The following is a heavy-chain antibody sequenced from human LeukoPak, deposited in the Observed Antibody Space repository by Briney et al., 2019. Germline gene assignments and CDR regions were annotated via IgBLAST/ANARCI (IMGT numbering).Heavy chain of an antibody. V-gene: IGHV4-59*08. Sequence: SETLSLTCTVSGGSISSYYWSWIRQPPGKGLEWIGYIYYSGSTNYNPSLKSRVTISVDTSKNQFSLKLSSVTAADTAVYYCARRRASAAAGTFNYFDYWGKGTLVTVSS. CDR1: GGSISSYY. D-gene: IGHD6-13*01. CDR2: IYYSGST. J-gene: IGHJ4*02. CDR3: ARRRASAAAGTFNYFDY.